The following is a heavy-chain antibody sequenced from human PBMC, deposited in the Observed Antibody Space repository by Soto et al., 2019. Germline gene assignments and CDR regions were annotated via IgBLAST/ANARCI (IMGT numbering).Heavy chain of an antibody. J-gene: IGHJ6*02. V-gene: IGHV3-23*01. CDR2: ISGSGGST. CDR1: GFTFSSYA. CDR3: AKVSKQLVTLNYYYGMDV. D-gene: IGHD6-13*01. Sequence: GGSLRLSCAASGFTFSSYAMSWVRQAPGKGLEWVSAISGSGGSTYYADSVKGRFTISRDNSKNTLYLQMNSLRAEDTAVYYCAKVSKQLVTLNYYYGMDVWGQGTTVTVSS.